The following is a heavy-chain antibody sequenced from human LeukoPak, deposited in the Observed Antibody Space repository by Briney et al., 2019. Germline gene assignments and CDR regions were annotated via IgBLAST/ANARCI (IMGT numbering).Heavy chain of an antibody. Sequence: SETLSLTCAVYGGAFSGYYWSWIRQPPGKGLDWVGEINHSGSTNYNPSLKSRVTISADTSKNPSSLKLSTVIAADTAVYYCARGRSSGWTLDLLKYNWFDPWGQGTLVTVSS. J-gene: IGHJ5*02. V-gene: IGHV4-34*01. CDR2: INHSGST. CDR3: ARGRSSGWTLDLLKYNWFDP. D-gene: IGHD6-19*01. CDR1: GGAFSGYY.